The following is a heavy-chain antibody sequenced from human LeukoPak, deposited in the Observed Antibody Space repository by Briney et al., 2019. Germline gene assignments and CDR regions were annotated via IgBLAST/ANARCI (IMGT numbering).Heavy chain of an antibody. CDR3: ARGSTVTTLRIFDY. J-gene: IGHJ4*02. Sequence: PGGSLRLSCAASGFTFSSYSMNWVRQAPGKGLEWVSSISSSSSYIYYADSVKGRFTISRDNSKNTLYLQMNSLRAEDTAVYYCARGSTVTTLRIFDYWGQGTLVTVSS. D-gene: IGHD4-17*01. CDR1: GFTFSSYS. CDR2: ISSSSSYI. V-gene: IGHV3-21*01.